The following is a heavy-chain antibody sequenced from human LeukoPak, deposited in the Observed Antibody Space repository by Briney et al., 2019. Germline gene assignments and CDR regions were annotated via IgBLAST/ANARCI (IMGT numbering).Heavy chain of an antibody. CDR1: GFSLRTSGVG. J-gene: IGHJ4*02. V-gene: IGHV2-5*01. Sequence: SGPTLVNPPQTLTLTCTFSGFSLRTSGVGVGWIRQPPGKALEWLALIYWNDDKRYSPSLKSRLTITKDTSKNQVVLTMTNMDPVDTATYYCARSVGVTPFDYWGQGTLVTVSS. CDR2: IYWNDDK. D-gene: IGHD2-21*02. CDR3: ARSVGVTPFDY.